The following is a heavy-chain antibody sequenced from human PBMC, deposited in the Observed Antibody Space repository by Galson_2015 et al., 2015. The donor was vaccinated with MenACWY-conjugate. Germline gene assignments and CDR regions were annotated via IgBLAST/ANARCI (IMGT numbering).Heavy chain of an antibody. CDR1: GASISTDY. V-gene: IGHV4-59*01. Sequence: SEPLSLTCSVSGASISTDYWSWIRQPPGKGLEWIGYIHYCGSTKYNPSLKTRITMSLDTSENQFSLKLSSVTAADTAVYYCARWVAVKMIEYCGQGTLVTVSS. J-gene: IGHJ4*02. D-gene: IGHD6-19*01. CDR2: IHYCGST. CDR3: ARWVAVKMIEY.